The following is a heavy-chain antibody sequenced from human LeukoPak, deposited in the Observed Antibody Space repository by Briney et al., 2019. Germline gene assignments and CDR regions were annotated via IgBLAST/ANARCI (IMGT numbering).Heavy chain of an antibody. V-gene: IGHV4-39*01. CDR1: GGSISGSSYY. Sequence: SETLSLTCTVSGGSISGSSYYWGWIRQPPGKGLEWIGNIYYSGSTYYNPSLKSRVTISLDTSKNQFSLKLSSVTAADTAVYYCASVRRGFGESSKYYAYYYMGVWGKGTTVTISS. CDR3: ASVRRGFGESSKYYAYYYMGV. D-gene: IGHD3-10*01. J-gene: IGHJ6*03. CDR2: IYYSGST.